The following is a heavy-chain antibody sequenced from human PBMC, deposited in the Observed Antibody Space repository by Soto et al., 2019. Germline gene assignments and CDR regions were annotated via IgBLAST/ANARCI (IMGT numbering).Heavy chain of an antibody. CDR1: GYTFTSYY. V-gene: IGHV1-2*02. CDR2: INPNGGST. Sequence: ASVKVSCKASGYTFTSYYMHWVRQAPGQGLEWMGIINPNGGSTNYAQKFQGRVTMTRDTSISTAYMELSRLRSDDTAVYYCAGGHSSSWPFDYWGQGTLVTVSS. CDR3: AGGHSSSWPFDY. D-gene: IGHD6-13*01. J-gene: IGHJ4*02.